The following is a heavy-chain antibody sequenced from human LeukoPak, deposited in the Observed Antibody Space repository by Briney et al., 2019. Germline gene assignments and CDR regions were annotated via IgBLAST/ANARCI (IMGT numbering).Heavy chain of an antibody. V-gene: IGHV4-39*01. CDR1: GGSISSSSYY. CDR3: ARRRTMFGYFAGEFDY. CDR2: IYYSGST. D-gene: IGHD3-10*02. J-gene: IGHJ4*02. Sequence: SETLSLTCTVSGGSISSSSYYWGWIRQPPGKGLEWIGSIYYSGSTNNNPSLKSRVTISVDTSKNQFSLKLSSVTAADTAVYYCARRRTMFGYFAGEFDYWGQGTLVTVSS.